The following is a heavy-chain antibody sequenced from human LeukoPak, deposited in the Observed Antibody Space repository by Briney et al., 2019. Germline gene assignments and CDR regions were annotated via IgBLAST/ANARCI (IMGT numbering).Heavy chain of an antibody. D-gene: IGHD2-2*01. CDR1: GYTFTSYG. V-gene: IGHV1-8*02. Sequence: ASVKVSCKASGYTFTSYGISWVRQAPGQGLEWMGWMNPNSGNTGYAQKFQGRVTMTRNTSISTAYMELSSLRSEDTAVYYCARGVKTIVVVPDYWGQGTLVTVSS. CDR2: MNPNSGNT. J-gene: IGHJ4*02. CDR3: ARGVKTIVVVPDY.